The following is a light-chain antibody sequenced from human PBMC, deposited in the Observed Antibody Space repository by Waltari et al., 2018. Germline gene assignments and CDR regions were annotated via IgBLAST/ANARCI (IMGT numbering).Light chain of an antibody. CDR3: EQYSNWPVT. Sequence: EIVMTQSPATLSVSPGERATLSCRASQSIAGNLAWYQQKPGQPPRLLIYGASPRATGFPARFSGSGSGTEFTLTISSLQSEDFAVYYCEQYSNWPVTFGQGTKLEIK. CDR1: QSIAGN. V-gene: IGKV3-15*01. J-gene: IGKJ2*01. CDR2: GAS.